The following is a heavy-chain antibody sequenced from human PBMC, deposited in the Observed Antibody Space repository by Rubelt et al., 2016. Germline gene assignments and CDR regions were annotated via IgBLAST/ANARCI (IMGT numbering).Heavy chain of an antibody. J-gene: IGHJ4*02. CDR1: GYTFISYG. CDR2: ISAYDGNT. CDR3: ASDADYYYSSGYYPY. Sequence: QIQLVQSGPEVEKPGASVKVSCKASGYTFISYGISWIRQAPGQGLEWMGWISAYDGNTNYAQKLRGRVTVTPYTSTTTAYMELRSLRSDDTAVYYCASDADYYYSSGYYPYWGQGTLVTVSS. D-gene: IGHD3-22*01. V-gene: IGHV1-18*01.